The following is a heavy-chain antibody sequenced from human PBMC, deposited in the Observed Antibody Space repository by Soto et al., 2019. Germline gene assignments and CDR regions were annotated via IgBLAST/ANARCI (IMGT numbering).Heavy chain of an antibody. CDR2: IDDSGST. CDR1: GGSFSGYY. V-gene: IGHV4-34*01. Sequence: PSETLSLTCGVSGGSFSGYYWSWIRQPPGKGLEWIGEIDDSGSTNSNPSLKSRVTISVDTSKNQFSLKMTSVTAADTSVYYCARGTYIGGRTDDYYGMEVWGQGARVTVSS. J-gene: IGHJ6*02. D-gene: IGHD4-17*01. CDR3: ARGTYIGGRTDDYYGMEV.